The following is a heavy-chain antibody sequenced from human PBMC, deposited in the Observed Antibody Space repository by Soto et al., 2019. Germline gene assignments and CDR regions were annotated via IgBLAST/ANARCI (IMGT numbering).Heavy chain of an antibody. CDR1: GFTFSSYW. J-gene: IGHJ1*01. D-gene: IGHD3-16*02. CDR2: IKQDGSEK. Sequence: GGSLRLSCAASGFTFSSYWMSWVRQAPGKGLEWVANIKQDGSEKYYVDSVKGRFTISRDNAKNSLYLQMNSLRAEDTAVYYCARDYYYDYIRGSYPEYFQHWGQGTLVTVSS. V-gene: IGHV3-7*01. CDR3: ARDYYYDYIRGSYPEYFQH.